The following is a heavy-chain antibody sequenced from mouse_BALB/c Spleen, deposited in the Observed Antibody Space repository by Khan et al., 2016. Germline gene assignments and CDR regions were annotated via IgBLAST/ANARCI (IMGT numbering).Heavy chain of an antibody. D-gene: IGHD1-1*01. CDR1: GFDFSRYW. CDR3: ARAGYYGYLAY. Sequence: EVKLLESGGGLVHPGGSLKLSCAASGFDFSRYWMSWVRQAPGKGLEWIGEINPDSYTINYTPSLKDKFIISRANANNTQYLQLSKVRAEDTAVCYCARAGYYGYLAYWGQGTLSTVSA. CDR2: INPDSYTI. J-gene: IGHJ3*01. V-gene: IGHV4-1*02.